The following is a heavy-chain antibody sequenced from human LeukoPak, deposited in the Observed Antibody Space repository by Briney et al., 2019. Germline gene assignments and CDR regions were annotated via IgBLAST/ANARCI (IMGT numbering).Heavy chain of an antibody. CDR3: AREGIFGVVTDAFDI. CDR2: INPNSGGT. Sequence: ASVKVSCKASGYTFTGYYMHWVRQAPGQGLEWMGWINPNSGGTNYAQKFQGRVTMTRDTSISTAYMELSRLRSDDTAVYYCAREGIFGVVTDAFDIWGQGTMVTVSS. D-gene: IGHD3-3*01. V-gene: IGHV1-2*02. J-gene: IGHJ3*02. CDR1: GYTFTGYY.